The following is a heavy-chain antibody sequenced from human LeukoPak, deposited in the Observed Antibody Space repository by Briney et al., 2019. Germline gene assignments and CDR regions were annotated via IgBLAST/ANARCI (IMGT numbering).Heavy chain of an antibody. Sequence: ASVKVSCKASGYTFTSYGISWVRQAPGQGLEWMGWISAYNGNTNYAQKLQGRVTMTTDTSTSTAYMELSSLRSEDTAVYYCATLDYCSSTSCYRGDAFDIWGQGTMVTVSS. D-gene: IGHD2-2*01. J-gene: IGHJ3*02. CDR2: ISAYNGNT. CDR3: ATLDYCSSTSCYRGDAFDI. CDR1: GYTFTSYG. V-gene: IGHV1-18*01.